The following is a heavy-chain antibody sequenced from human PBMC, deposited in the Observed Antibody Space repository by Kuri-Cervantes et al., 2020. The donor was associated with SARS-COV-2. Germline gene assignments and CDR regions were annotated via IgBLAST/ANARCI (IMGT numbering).Heavy chain of an antibody. CDR2: TYYSGST. CDR3: ARRIEGAWFAP. CDR1: GGSISSYY. Sequence: SETLSLTCTVSGGSISSYYWSWIRQPPGKGQEWIGYTYYSGSTNYNPSLKSRVTISVDTSKNQFSLKLSSVTAADTAVYYCARRIEGAWFAPWGQGNQVHVSS. V-gene: IGHV4-59*08. J-gene: IGHJ5*02.